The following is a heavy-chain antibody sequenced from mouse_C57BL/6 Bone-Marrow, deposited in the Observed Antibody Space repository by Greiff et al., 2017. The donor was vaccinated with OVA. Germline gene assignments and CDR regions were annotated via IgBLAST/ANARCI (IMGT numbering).Heavy chain of an antibody. V-gene: IGHV5-2*01. J-gene: IGHJ3*01. CDR2: INSDGGST. CDR1: EYAFPSHD. D-gene: IGHD3-2*02. CDR3: ARPQTAQVSFAY. Sequence: EVQVVESGGGLVQPGESLKLSCESNEYAFPSHDMSWVRKTPEKRLELVAAINSDGGSTYSPDTMESRFILSRANPKKTLYLLSSSLRSEDTAFYYCARPQTAQVSFAYWGQGTLVTVSA.